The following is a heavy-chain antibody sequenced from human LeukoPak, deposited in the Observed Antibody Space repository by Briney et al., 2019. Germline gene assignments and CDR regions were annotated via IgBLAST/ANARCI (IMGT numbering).Heavy chain of an antibody. CDR3: ARMKTPYYSRSYFDY. D-gene: IGHD3-10*01. CDR2: IYTSGST. J-gene: IGHJ4*02. V-gene: IGHV4-4*07. CDR1: GGSFTSYY. Sequence: SETLSLTCTVSGGSFTSYYWSWIRQPAGKGLEWIGRIYTSGSTNYNPSLKSRVTMSVDTSKNQFSLKLSSVTAADTAVYYCARMKTPYYSRSYFDYWGQGTLVTVSS.